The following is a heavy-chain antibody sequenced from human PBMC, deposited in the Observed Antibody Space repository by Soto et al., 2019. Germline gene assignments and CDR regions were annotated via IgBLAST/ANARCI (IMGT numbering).Heavy chain of an antibody. CDR3: ARGVYRMVNEYTGPSAFDI. J-gene: IGHJ3*02. Sequence: QVQLEQSGAEVKKPGSSVKISCKASGGTLSDHGVSWLRQAPGQGLEWVGGTIPVFNTANYAPKFQGRVTIAAAKSTNIAYMELSSLRSDDTAFYSCARGVYRMVNEYTGPSAFDIGGQGTVVSGPS. D-gene: IGHD2-8*01. CDR2: TIPVFNTA. CDR1: GGTLSDHG. V-gene: IGHV1-69*06.